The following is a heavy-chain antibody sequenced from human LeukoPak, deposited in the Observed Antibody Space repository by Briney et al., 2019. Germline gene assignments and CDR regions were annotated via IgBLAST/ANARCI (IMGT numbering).Heavy chain of an antibody. Sequence: GGSLRLSCAASGFTFSNYAMTWVRQAPGEGLEWVSVISGSGERTYDADSVKGRFTISRDNSKSTLYLQMNSLRAEDTAFYFCAKGREGGDYVRGPSDYWGQGTLVTVSS. CDR3: AKGREGGDYVRGPSDY. CDR1: GFTFSNYA. J-gene: IGHJ4*02. CDR2: ISGSGERT. V-gene: IGHV3-23*01. D-gene: IGHD4-17*01.